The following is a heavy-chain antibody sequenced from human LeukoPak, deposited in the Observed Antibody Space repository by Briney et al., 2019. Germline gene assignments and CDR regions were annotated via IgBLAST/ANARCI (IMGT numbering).Heavy chain of an antibody. CDR1: GYTFNGYY. D-gene: IGHD2-21*01. CDR2: INPDSGST. J-gene: IGHJ4*02. CDR3: ARDLQARVALYSPDF. V-gene: IGHV1-46*02. Sequence: ASVKVSCKASGYTFNGYYIHWVRQAPGQGLEWMGIINPDSGSTNYAQSFQGRVTMTRDTSTSTVYMDLSSLSSEDTAVYYCARDLQARVALYSPDFWGQGTLVTVSS.